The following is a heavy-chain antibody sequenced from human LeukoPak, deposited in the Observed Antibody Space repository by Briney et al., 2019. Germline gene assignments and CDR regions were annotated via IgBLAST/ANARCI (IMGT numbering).Heavy chain of an antibody. Sequence: ASVKVSFMVSGDTLTALSMHWVRQAPGKGLEWMRGFHPEDGETIYAQKFQGRVTMTEDTSTDTAYMELSSLRSDDTAVYYCTTGKIYCSTTSCSDDYWGQGTLVTVSS. CDR1: GDTLTALS. V-gene: IGHV1-24*01. D-gene: IGHD2-2*01. CDR3: TTGKIYCSTTSCSDDY. CDR2: FHPEDGET. J-gene: IGHJ4*02.